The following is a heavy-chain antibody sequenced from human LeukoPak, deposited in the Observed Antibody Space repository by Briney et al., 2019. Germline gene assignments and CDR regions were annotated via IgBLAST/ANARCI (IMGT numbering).Heavy chain of an antibody. Sequence: QAGGSLRPSCAASGITFSSYGMSWVRQAPGKGLEWVSSISSTGGTTYYADSVKGRFTISRDNSKNTLYLQMNSLRAEDTAVYYCAKTITVTTYYFDYWGQGTLVTVSS. J-gene: IGHJ4*02. CDR1: GITFSSYG. D-gene: IGHD4-17*01. CDR3: AKTITVTTYYFDY. CDR2: ISSTGGTT. V-gene: IGHV3-23*01.